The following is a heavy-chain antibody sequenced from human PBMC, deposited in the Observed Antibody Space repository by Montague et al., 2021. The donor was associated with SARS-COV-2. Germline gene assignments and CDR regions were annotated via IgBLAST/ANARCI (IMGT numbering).Heavy chain of an antibody. Sequence: TLSLTCTVSGSYISSGSYYWSWIRQPAGRGMEWIGHIYASGSTKYNPSLKSRVTISVDTSKNQFSLKVSSVTAADAAVYYCARDLSSSWSYWFDPWGQGTLVTVSS. J-gene: IGHJ5*02. CDR2: IYASGST. D-gene: IGHD6-13*01. V-gene: IGHV4-61*09. CDR1: GSYISSGSYY. CDR3: ARDLSSSWSYWFDP.